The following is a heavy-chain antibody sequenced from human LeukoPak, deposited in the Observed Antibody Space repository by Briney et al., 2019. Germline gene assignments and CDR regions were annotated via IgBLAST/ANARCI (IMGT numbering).Heavy chain of an antibody. V-gene: IGHV3-66*01. J-gene: IGHJ4*02. CDR1: EFSVGSNY. CDR2: IYSGGST. CDR3: ARTRHDYYDSSGPDY. D-gene: IGHD3-22*01. Sequence: GGSLRLSCAASEFSVGSNYMTWVRQAPGKGLEWVSLIYSGGSTYYADSVKGRFTISRDNSKNTLYLQMNSLRAEDTAVYYCARTRHDYYDSSGPDYWGQGTLVTVSS.